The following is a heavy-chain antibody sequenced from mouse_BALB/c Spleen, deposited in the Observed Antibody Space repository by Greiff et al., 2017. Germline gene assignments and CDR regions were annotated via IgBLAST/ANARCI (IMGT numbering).Heavy chain of an antibody. CDR2: ISSGGGST. CDR1: GFAFSSYD. V-gene: IGHV5-12-1*01. CDR3: AREGPHFDY. J-gene: IGHJ2*01. D-gene: IGHD3-3*01. Sequence: EVKLVESGGGLVKPGGSLKLSCAASGFAFSSYDMSWVRQTPEKRLEWVAYISSGGGSTYYPDTVKGRFTISRDNAKNTLYLQMSSLKSEDTAMYYCAREGPHFDYWGQGTTLTVSS.